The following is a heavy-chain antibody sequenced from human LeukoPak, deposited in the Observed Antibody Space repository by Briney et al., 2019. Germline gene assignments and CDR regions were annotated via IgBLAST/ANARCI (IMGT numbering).Heavy chain of an antibody. J-gene: IGHJ5*02. CDR3: ARAVGPRGGNWFDP. CDR2: VNPSSGST. CDR1: GYTFTSYF. D-gene: IGHD1-26*01. V-gene: IGHV1-46*01. Sequence: ASVKVSCKASGYTFTSYFMHWVRQAPGQGLEWMGAVNPSSGSTTYSQKFQGRVTMTRDTSTSTVYMDLSSLRSEDTALYYCARAVGPRGGNWFDPWGQGTLVTVSS.